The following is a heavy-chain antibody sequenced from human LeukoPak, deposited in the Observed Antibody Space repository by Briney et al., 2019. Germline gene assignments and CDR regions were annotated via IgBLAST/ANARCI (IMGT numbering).Heavy chain of an antibody. CDR1: GFTFSSYG. CDR3: ARGGVYCSSVSCSVDY. CDR2: IRSKPYGGTT. D-gene: IGHD2-2*01. J-gene: IGHJ4*02. V-gene: IGHV3-49*04. Sequence: GRSLRLSCAASGFTFSSYGMHWVRQAPGKGLEWVGFIRSKPYGGTTENAASVKGRFTISRDDSKSIAYLQMNSLKTEDTAVYYCARGGVYCSSVSCSVDYWGQGILVTVSS.